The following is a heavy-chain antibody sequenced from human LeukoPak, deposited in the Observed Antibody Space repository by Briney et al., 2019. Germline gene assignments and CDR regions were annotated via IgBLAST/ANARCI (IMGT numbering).Heavy chain of an antibody. V-gene: IGHV4-59*08. CDR2: IYYSGST. CDR1: GGFISSYY. CDR3: ARRGAYSGNDLAWYFDL. D-gene: IGHD5-12*01. Sequence: SETLSLTCTVSGGFISSYYWSWIRQPPGKGLEWIGYIYYSGSTSYNPSLKSRVTMSADTSRNQFSLRLSSVTAADTAVYYCARRGAYSGNDLAWYFDLWGRGTLVTVSS. J-gene: IGHJ2*01.